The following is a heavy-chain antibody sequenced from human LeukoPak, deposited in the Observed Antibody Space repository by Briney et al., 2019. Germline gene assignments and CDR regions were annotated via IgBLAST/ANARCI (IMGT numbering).Heavy chain of an antibody. J-gene: IGHJ6*03. CDR3: ARGQGGILWWWSGYYYYMDV. CDR1: GYTFTSYD. CDR2: MNPNSGNT. V-gene: IGHV1-8*01. D-gene: IGHD2-21*01. Sequence: ASVKVSCKASGYTFTSYDINWVRQATGQGLEWMGWMNPNSGNTGYAQKFQGRVTMTRNTSISTAYMELSSLRSEDTAVYYCARGQGGILWWWSGYYYYMDVWGKGTTVTVSS.